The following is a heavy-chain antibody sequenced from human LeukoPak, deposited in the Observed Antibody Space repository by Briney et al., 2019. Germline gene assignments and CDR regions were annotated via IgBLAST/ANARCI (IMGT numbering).Heavy chain of an antibody. CDR3: ARAQPLVRGVIITSWYFDY. Sequence: PSETLSLTCTVSGGSISTSSYSWGWIRQPPGKGLEWIGSIYYSGSTNYNPSLKSRVTISVDTSKNQFSLKLSSVTAADTAVYYCARAQPLVRGVIITSWYFDYWGQGTLVTVSS. V-gene: IGHV4-39*07. D-gene: IGHD3-10*01. CDR2: IYYSGST. J-gene: IGHJ4*02. CDR1: GGSISTSSYS.